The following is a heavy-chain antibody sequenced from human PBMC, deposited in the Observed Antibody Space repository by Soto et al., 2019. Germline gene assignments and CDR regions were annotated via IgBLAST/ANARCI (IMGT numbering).Heavy chain of an antibody. J-gene: IGHJ4*02. Sequence: EEQLVESGGGLVQWGGSLRLSCAASGFTFSTFAMIWFRQAPGKGLEWVSAIGSGGYTIYYADSVKGRFTISRDNFKNSLYLQMDTMRDEDTAVYYCAIDGMRRTEILTVYLDYCEDWCQVTQVNVSS. CDR2: IGSGGYTI. V-gene: IGHV3-48*02. CDR1: GFTFSTFA. D-gene: IGHD3-9*01. CDR3: AIDGMRRTEILTVYLDYCED.